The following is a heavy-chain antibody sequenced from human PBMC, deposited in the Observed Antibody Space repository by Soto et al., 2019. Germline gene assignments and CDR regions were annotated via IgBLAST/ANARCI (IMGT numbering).Heavy chain of an antibody. CDR3: VRCRSPGDFYYGWDV. CDR1: GYTFTAYY. CDR2: INPNNGDT. V-gene: IGHV1-2*02. Sequence: EASVRVSCRASGYTFTAYYIHWVRQAPGQGLEWTGWINPNNGDTNYAQRFQGRVTMTRDTSISNAYMDVTTLEFDDTAVYYCVRCRSPGDFYYGWDVWGQGTAVTVSS. J-gene: IGHJ6*02.